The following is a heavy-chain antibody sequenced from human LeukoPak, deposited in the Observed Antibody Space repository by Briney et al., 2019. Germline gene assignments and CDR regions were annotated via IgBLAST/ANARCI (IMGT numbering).Heavy chain of an antibody. D-gene: IGHD2-15*01. Sequence: PSQTLSLTCTVSGGSISSGGYYWSSIRQHPGKGLEWIGYIYYSRNTYYTPSLKSRVTMSVDTSKNQFSLNLSSVTAADTAVYYCARRLPSIAALDYWGQGILVTVSS. CDR2: IYYSRNT. CDR1: GGSISSGGYY. CDR3: ARRLPSIAALDY. J-gene: IGHJ4*02. V-gene: IGHV4-31*03.